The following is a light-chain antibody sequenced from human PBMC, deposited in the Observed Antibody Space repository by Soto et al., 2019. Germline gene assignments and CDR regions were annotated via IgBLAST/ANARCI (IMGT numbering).Light chain of an antibody. Sequence: DIVMTQSPDSLAVSLGERATSNCKSSRNILYSANNKNYFAWYQQKQGQPPKLLIYWASTRASGVPDRFSGSGSGTDFTLTISSLQAEDVAVYYCHQYYDTTWTFGQGTKVDI. CDR3: HQYYDTTWT. CDR1: RNILYSANNKNY. J-gene: IGKJ1*01. V-gene: IGKV4-1*01. CDR2: WAS.